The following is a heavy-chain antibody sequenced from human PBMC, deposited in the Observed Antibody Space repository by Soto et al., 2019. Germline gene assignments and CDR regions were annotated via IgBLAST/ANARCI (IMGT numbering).Heavy chain of an antibody. CDR2: LLRSGGST. D-gene: IGHD4-17*01. Sequence: LRLSCAASGFTFRSYAMSWARQAPGKGLEWVSSLLRSGGSTYYADSVKGRFTISRDNSKNTLYLQMNSLRAEDTAVYYCAKVLPVSYGDYVDAFDIWGQGTMVTVSS. V-gene: IGHV3-23*01. J-gene: IGHJ3*02. CDR3: AKVLPVSYGDYVDAFDI. CDR1: GFTFRSYA.